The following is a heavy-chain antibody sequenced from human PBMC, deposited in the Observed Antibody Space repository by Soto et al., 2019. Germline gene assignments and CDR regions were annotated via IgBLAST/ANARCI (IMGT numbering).Heavy chain of an antibody. CDR3: AKDPIAGPYTQINDY. CDR1: GFTFSSYA. Sequence: GGSXRLSCAASGFTFSSYAMSWVRKAPGKGLEWVSAISGSGGSTYYADSVKGRFTISRDNSKNTLYLQMNSLRAEDTAVYYCAKDPIAGPYTQINDYWGQGTLVTVSS. V-gene: IGHV3-23*01. J-gene: IGHJ4*02. D-gene: IGHD4-4*01. CDR2: ISGSGGST.